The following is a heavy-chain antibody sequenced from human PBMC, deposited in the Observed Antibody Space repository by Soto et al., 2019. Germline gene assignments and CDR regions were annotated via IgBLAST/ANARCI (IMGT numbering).Heavy chain of an antibody. D-gene: IGHD2-21*01. V-gene: IGHV3-21*01. CDR1: GFTFTNHN. Sequence: GGSLRLSCAASGFTFTNHNMSWVRQAPGKGLEWVSSISSSSSFRNYADSVKGRFSISRDNDKNLVYLQMDRLRAEDTAVYYCARDPPLSVLVVVATDDFWGQGTLVTVSS. CDR3: ARDPPLSVLVVVATDDF. J-gene: IGHJ4*02. CDR2: ISSSSSFR.